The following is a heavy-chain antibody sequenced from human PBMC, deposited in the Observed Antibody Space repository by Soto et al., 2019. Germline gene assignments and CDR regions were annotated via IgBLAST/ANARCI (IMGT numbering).Heavy chain of an antibody. J-gene: IGHJ4*02. CDR1: GGSISSSSYY. CDR2: IYYSGST. CDR3: ARSVGATIDY. Sequence: QLQLQESGPGLVKPSETLSLTCTVSGGSISSSSYYWGWIRQPPGKGLEWIGSIYYSGSTYYNPSLKSRVTISVDTSQNQFSLKLSSVTAADTAVYYCARSVGATIDYWGQGPLVTVSS. V-gene: IGHV4-39*01. D-gene: IGHD1-26*01.